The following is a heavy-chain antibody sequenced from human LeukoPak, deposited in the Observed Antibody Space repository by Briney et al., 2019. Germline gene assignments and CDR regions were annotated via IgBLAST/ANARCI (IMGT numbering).Heavy chain of an antibody. CDR3: AYSSGWCPLDY. J-gene: IGHJ4*02. CDR2: IYSGGST. CDR1: GFTVSSNY. D-gene: IGHD6-19*01. Sequence: GGSLRLSCAASGFTVSSNYMSWVRQAPGKGLEWVSVIYSGGSTYYADSVKGRFTISRDNSKNTLYLQMNSLRAEDTAVYYCAYSSGWCPLDYWGQGTLVTVSS. V-gene: IGHV3-66*01.